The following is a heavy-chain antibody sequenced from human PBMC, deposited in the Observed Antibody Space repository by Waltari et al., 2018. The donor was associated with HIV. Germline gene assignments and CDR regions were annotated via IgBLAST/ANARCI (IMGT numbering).Heavy chain of an antibody. CDR2: IYYSGST. D-gene: IGHD6-6*01. CDR3: AREDVAARRHSYFDY. V-gene: IGHV4-61*01. J-gene: IGHJ4*02. Sequence: QVQLQESGPGLVKPSETLSLTCTVSGGSVSSGSYYWSWIRQPPGKGLEWFGYIYYSGSTNHNPSLKSRVTISVDTSKNQFSLKLSSVTAADTAVYYCAREDVAARRHSYFDYWGQGTLVTVSS. CDR1: GGSVSSGSYY.